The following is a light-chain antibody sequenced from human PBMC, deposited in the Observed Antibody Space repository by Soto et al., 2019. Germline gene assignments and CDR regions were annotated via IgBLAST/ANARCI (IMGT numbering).Light chain of an antibody. CDR3: EQYGSSGR. J-gene: IGKJ4*02. V-gene: IGKV3-20*01. Sequence: EIVLTQSPATLSLSPGERSTLSCSASQSVSNNYLAWYQQKPGQAPRLLIYGASNRATGIPDRFSGSGSGTDFTLTIIRLETDDFAVYYSEQYGSSGRFGAGTKEDIK. CDR1: QSVSNNY. CDR2: GAS.